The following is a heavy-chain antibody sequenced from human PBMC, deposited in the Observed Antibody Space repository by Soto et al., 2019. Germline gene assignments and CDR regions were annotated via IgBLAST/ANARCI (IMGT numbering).Heavy chain of an antibody. Sequence: QVQLVESGGGVVQPGRSLRLSCAASGFTFSSYGMHWVRQAPGKGLEWVAVIWYVGSNKYYADSVKGRFTISRDNSKNTLYLQMNSLRAEDTAVYYCASGDYGGEYWGQGTLVTVSS. J-gene: IGHJ4*02. CDR1: GFTFSSYG. D-gene: IGHD4-17*01. CDR3: ASGDYGGEY. V-gene: IGHV3-33*01. CDR2: IWYVGSNK.